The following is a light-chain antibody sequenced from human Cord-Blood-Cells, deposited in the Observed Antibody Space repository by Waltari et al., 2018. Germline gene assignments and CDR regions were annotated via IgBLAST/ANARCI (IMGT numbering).Light chain of an antibody. J-gene: IGKJ1*01. Sequence: DIQMTQSPSSLSASVGDRVTITCRASQGISNYLAWYQQNPEKVPKLLIYAASTVQSGVTSRFSGSGSGTDFTLTISSLQPEDVATYYCQKYNSAPWTFGQGTKVEIK. CDR1: QGISNY. CDR3: QKYNSAPWT. V-gene: IGKV1-27*01. CDR2: AAS.